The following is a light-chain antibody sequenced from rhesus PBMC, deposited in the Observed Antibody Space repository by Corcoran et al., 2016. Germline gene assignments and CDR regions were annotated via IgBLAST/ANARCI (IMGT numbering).Light chain of an antibody. Sequence: EIVLTQSPDILSLSPGERATLSCRASQSVGSNIAWYEQKPDQAPRLLIDAASSRATDPPDRFSGSGSGTDFTLTISSLEPEDFALYHCQQYSAWYSFGQGTKVEIK. CDR1: QSVGSN. CDR3: QQYSAWYS. V-gene: IGKV3-42*03. CDR2: AAS. J-gene: IGKJ2*01.